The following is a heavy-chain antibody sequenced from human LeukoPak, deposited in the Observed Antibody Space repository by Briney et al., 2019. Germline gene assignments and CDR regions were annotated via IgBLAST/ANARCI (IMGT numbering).Heavy chain of an antibody. CDR1: GGSFSGYY. V-gene: IGHV4-34*01. J-gene: IGHJ4*02. D-gene: IGHD5-18*01. CDR3: ASLGGYGYVFDY. CDR2: INHSGST. Sequence: PSETLSLTCAVYGGSFSGYYWSWIRQPSGKGLEWIGEINHSGSTNYNPSLKSRVTISVDTSKNQFSLKLSSVTAADTAVYYCASLGGYGYVFDYWGQGTLVTVSS.